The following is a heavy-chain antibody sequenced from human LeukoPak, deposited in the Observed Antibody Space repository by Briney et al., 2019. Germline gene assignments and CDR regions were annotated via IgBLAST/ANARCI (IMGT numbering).Heavy chain of an antibody. D-gene: IGHD6-13*01. CDR3: ASALNSRSSSC. Sequence: ASVKVSCKASGYSFTGYYMHWVRQAPGQGLEWMGWISPNSGGTHHAQKFQGRVTMTTDTTIGTAYMELSRLTSDDTAVYYCASALNSRSSSCWGQGTRVTVSS. CDR1: GYSFTGYY. CDR2: ISPNSGGT. V-gene: IGHV1-2*02. J-gene: IGHJ4*01.